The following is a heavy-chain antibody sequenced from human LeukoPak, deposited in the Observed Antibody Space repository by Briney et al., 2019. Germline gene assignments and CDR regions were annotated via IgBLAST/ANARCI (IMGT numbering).Heavy chain of an antibody. CDR2: INSDGSIT. D-gene: IGHD6-13*01. Sequence: PGGPLRLSCAAPGFTFSSFWMHWVRHAPGKGLVWVSRINSDGSITTYADSVKGRFTISRDNAKNSLYLQMNSLRAEDTAVYYCARDLLAAANYWGQGTLVTVSS. V-gene: IGHV3-74*01. CDR3: ARDLLAAANY. CDR1: GFTFSSFW. J-gene: IGHJ4*02.